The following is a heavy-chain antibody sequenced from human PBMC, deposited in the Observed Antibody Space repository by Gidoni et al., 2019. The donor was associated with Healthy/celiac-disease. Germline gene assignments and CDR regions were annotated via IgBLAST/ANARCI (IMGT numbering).Heavy chain of an antibody. D-gene: IGHD3-22*01. Sequence: EVQLLESGGGLVQPGGSLRLSCAASGFTFSSYAMRWVRQAPGKGLEWVSAISGSGGSTYYADSVKGRFTISRDNSKNTLYLQMNSLRAEDTAVYYCAKGHHYYDSSGQKNYNWFDPWGQGTLVTVSS. J-gene: IGHJ5*02. CDR3: AKGHHYYDSSGQKNYNWFDP. V-gene: IGHV3-23*01. CDR1: GFTFSSYA. CDR2: ISGSGGST.